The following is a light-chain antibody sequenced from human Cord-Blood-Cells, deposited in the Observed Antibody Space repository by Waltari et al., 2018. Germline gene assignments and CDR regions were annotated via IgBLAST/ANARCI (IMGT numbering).Light chain of an antibody. CDR1: SSDVGSYNL. Sequence: QSALTQPASVSGSPGQSITISCTGTSSDVGSYNLVSWYQQPPGKAPKLMIYEGSQRPSGVSNRFSGSKSGNTASLTISGLQAEDEADYYCCSYAGSSTLWVFGGGTKLTVL. CDR2: EGS. V-gene: IGLV2-23*01. CDR3: CSYAGSSTLWV. J-gene: IGLJ3*02.